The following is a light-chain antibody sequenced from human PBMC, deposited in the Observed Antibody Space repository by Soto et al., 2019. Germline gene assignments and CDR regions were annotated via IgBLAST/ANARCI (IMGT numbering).Light chain of an antibody. Sequence: EIVLTQSPATLSLSPGERATLSCRASQSVDNYLAWYQQKPGQAPRLLIYGTSARATGIPATFSGSGSGTEFTLTISSLQSEDFAIYYCQQYDNWPSVTFGGGTEVDIK. CDR3: QQYDNWPSVT. CDR2: GTS. V-gene: IGKV3-15*01. J-gene: IGKJ4*01. CDR1: QSVDNY.